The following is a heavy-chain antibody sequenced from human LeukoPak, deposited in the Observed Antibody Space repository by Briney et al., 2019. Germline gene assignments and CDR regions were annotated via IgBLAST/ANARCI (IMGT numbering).Heavy chain of an antibody. Sequence: PSETLSLTCAVYGGSFSGYYWSWIRQPPGKGLEWIGEINHSGSTNYNPSLKSRVTISVDTSKNQFSLRLSSVTAADTAVYYCAREALGASHFDYWGQGTLVTVSS. CDR1: GGSFSGYY. D-gene: IGHD3-10*01. CDR2: INHSGST. CDR3: AREALGASHFDY. J-gene: IGHJ4*02. V-gene: IGHV4-34*01.